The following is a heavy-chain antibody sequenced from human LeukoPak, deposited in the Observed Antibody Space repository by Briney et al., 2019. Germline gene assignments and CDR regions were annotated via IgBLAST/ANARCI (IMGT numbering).Heavy chain of an antibody. V-gene: IGHV1-2*02. J-gene: IGHJ4*02. Sequence: ASVKVSCKASGFTFSGYYIHWVRQAPGQGLEWIGWINANSGGTKYAQKFQGRVTMTRDTSISTAHMELSSLRSDDTAVYYCARGTIVGVNGEEFDYWGQGTLVTVSS. D-gene: IGHD1-26*01. CDR2: INANSGGT. CDR3: ARGTIVGVNGEEFDY. CDR1: GFTFSGYY.